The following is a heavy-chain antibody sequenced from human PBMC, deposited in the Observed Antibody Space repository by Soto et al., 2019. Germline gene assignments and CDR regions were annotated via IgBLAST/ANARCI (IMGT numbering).Heavy chain of an antibody. J-gene: IGHJ4*02. CDR1: GYTFTSYA. CDR2: INAGNGNT. Sequence: ASVKVSCKASGYTFTSYAMHWVRQAPGQRLEWMGWINAGNGNTKYSQKFQGRVTITRDTSASTAYMELSSLRSEDTAVYYCARGPNIVLMVYAIAFWGQGTLVTVS. CDR3: ARGPNIVLMVYAIAF. D-gene: IGHD2-8*01. V-gene: IGHV1-3*01.